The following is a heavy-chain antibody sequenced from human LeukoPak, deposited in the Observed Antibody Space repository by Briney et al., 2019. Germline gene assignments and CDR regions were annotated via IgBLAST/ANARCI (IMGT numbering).Heavy chain of an antibody. CDR3: ARTYYDILTGYNPYFDY. J-gene: IGHJ4*02. D-gene: IGHD3-9*01. Sequence: AGGSLRLSCAASGFTVNTYTMNWVRQARGKGLEWVSSITASSTAIYSADSVKGRFTISRDNAKNFLYLQMNSLRAEDTAVYYCARTYYDILTGYNPYFDYWGQGILVTVSS. V-gene: IGHV3-21*01. CDR2: ITASSTAI. CDR1: GFTVNTYT.